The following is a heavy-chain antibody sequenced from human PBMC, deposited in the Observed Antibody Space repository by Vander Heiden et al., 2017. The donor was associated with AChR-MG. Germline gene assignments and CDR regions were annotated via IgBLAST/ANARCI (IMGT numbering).Heavy chain of an antibody. J-gene: IGHJ6*03. D-gene: IGHD6-13*01. CDR3: VRDLGSSWNGDDYFMDV. V-gene: IGHV1-18*01. Sequence: LVQSAGEMKEPGASVRISCKASDYSFNTFGISWVRQAPGQGLEWLGWISAYSGHSEYLPTIQNRLTLATDVSTSTATLDLTSLRVYDTAVYYCVRDLGSSWNGDDYFMDVWGDGTTVIVSS. CDR1: DYSFNTFG. CDR2: ISAYSGHS.